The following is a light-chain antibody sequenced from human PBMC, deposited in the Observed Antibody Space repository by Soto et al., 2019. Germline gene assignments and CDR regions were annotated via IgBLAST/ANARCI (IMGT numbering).Light chain of an antibody. CDR1: XSDVGSYNL. CDR3: CSYAGSSTFNV. CDR2: EVS. Sequence: QSVLTQPASVSGSPGQSITISCTGXXSDVGSYNLFSWFQQHPGKAPKLMIYEVSKRPSGVSNRFSGSKSGNTASLTISGLQAEDEADYYCCSYAGSSTFNVFGTGTKVTVL. J-gene: IGLJ1*01. V-gene: IGLV2-23*02.